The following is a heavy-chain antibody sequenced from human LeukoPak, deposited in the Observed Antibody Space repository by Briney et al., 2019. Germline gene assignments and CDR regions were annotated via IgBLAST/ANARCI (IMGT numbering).Heavy chain of an antibody. V-gene: IGHV3-21*01. CDR3: AKYQTGTWTSYDSSDI. CDR1: GFSFSSPG. J-gene: IGHJ3*02. CDR2: INGESTFK. D-gene: IGHD1-7*01. Sequence: PGGSLRLSCTASGFSFSSPGMNWVRQAPGKGLEWVSSINGESTFKVYADSVKGRFTISRDNAKNSLYLQMDSLRAEDTAVYYCAKYQTGTWTSYDSSDIWGPGTLVTVSS.